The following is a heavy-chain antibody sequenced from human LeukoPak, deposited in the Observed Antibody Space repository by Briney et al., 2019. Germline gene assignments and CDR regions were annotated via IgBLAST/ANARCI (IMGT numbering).Heavy chain of an antibody. Sequence: ASVKVSCKASGYTFTSYDINWVRQATGQGLEWMGWMNPSSGNTGYAQKFQGRVTMTRDTSISTAYIELSRLRSDDTAVYYCARDTYRGDGYKCSYYYYMDVWGKGTTVTISS. V-gene: IGHV1-8*01. J-gene: IGHJ6*03. CDR2: MNPSSGNT. CDR3: ARDTYRGDGYKCSYYYYMDV. D-gene: IGHD5-24*01. CDR1: GYTFTSYD.